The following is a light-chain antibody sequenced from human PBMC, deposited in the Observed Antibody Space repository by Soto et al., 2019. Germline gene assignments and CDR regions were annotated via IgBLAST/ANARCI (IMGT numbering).Light chain of an antibody. CDR2: GAS. CDR3: QQYGSSPLT. Sequence: EIVLTQSAATVSLSPGERAPLSGRASQSVSSYLAWYQQKPGQAHRLLIYGASTRATAIPARFSGSGSGTEFTLTISSMQSEDFAVYYCQQYGSSPLTFGGGTKVDIK. J-gene: IGKJ4*01. CDR1: QSVSSY. V-gene: IGKV3-15*01.